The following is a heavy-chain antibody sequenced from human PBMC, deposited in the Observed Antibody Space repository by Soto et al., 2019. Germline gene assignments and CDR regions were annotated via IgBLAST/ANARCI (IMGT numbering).Heavy chain of an antibody. CDR1: GFTFSSYA. CDR2: ISSNGGST. V-gene: IGHV3-64D*08. J-gene: IGHJ4*02. D-gene: IGHD5-12*01. CDR3: ARDGSGYSGYDSHFDY. Sequence: GGSLRLSCSASGFTFSSYAMHWVRQAPGKGLEYVSAISSNGGSTYYADSVKGRFTISRDNSKNTLYLQMSSLRAEDTAVYYCARDGSGYSGYDSHFDYWGQGTLVTVSS.